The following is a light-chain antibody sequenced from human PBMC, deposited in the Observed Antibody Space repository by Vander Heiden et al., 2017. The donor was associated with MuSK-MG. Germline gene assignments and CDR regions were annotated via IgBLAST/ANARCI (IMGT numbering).Light chain of an antibody. Sequence: EIVLTQSPATLSLSPGERATLSCRASQSVSDFLAWYQQKPGQAPRLLIFDASNRATGIPARFSGSGSGTDFTLTISSLEPEDFAVYYCQQRGNWPSFTFGHGTKV. CDR1: QSVSDF. CDR3: QQRGNWPSFT. V-gene: IGKV3-11*01. J-gene: IGKJ3*01. CDR2: DAS.